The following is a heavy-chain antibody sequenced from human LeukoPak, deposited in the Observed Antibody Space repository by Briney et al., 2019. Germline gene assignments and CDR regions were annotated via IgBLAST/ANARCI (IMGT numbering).Heavy chain of an antibody. V-gene: IGHV3-48*01. D-gene: IGHD3-9*01. CDR1: GFTFSSYS. J-gene: IGHJ1*01. CDR3: ARDVSVLYDIPKYFQH. CDR2: ISSSSSTI. Sequence: GGSLRLSCAASGFTFSSYSMNWVRQAPGKGLEWVSYISSSSSTIYYADSVKGRFTISRDNAKNSLYLQMNSLRAEDTAVYYCARDVSVLYDIPKYFQHWGQGTLVTVSS.